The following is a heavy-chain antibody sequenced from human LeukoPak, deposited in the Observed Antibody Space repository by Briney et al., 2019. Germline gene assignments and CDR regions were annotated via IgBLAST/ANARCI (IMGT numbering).Heavy chain of an antibody. J-gene: IGHJ4*02. V-gene: IGHV1-18*01. D-gene: IGHD1-26*01. CDR1: GYTFTSYG. CDR2: ISAYNGNT. Sequence: ASVKVSCKASGYTFTSYGISWVRQAPGQGLEWMGWISAYNGNTNYAQKLQGRVTMTTVTSTSTAYMELRSLRSEDTAVYYCASDPGSGSYYYWGQGTLVTVSS. CDR3: ASDPGSGSYYY.